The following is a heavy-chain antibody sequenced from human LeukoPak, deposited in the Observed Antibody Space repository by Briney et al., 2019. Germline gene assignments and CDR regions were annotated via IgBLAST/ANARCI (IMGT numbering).Heavy chain of an antibody. CDR2: ISAYNGNA. J-gene: IGHJ4*02. CDR1: GYTFTSYG. Sequence: GASVKVSCKASGYTFTSYGISWVRQAPGQGLEWMGWISAYNGNANYAQKLQGRVTMTTDTSTSTAYMELRSLRSDDTAVYYCASRIYAGYSSAKLDYWGQGTLVTVSS. D-gene: IGHD6-19*01. V-gene: IGHV1-18*01. CDR3: ASRIYAGYSSAKLDY.